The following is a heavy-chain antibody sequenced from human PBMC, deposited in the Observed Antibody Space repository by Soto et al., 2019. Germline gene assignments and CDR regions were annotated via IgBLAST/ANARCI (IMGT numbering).Heavy chain of an antibody. J-gene: IGHJ5*02. D-gene: IGHD3-10*01. CDR3: ARLSDASGLGWFDP. Sequence: QLQLQESGPGLVKPSETLSLTCSVSGGSISSTSYYWGWIRQSPGKGLEWIGSVYNIGSTYYSPSLQSRVTVSVDTSKNQFSLRLSLVTAADTAVYFCARLSDASGLGWFDPWGQGVLVTVSS. V-gene: IGHV4-39*01. CDR1: GGSISSTSYY. CDR2: VYNIGST.